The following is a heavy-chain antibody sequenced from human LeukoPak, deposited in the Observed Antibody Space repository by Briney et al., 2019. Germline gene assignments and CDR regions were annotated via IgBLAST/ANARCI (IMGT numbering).Heavy chain of an antibody. CDR1: GYSISSGYY. D-gene: IGHD3-16*01. J-gene: IGHJ4*02. Sequence: SETLSLTCTVSGYSISSGYYWGWIRQPPGKGLEWIATISHSGSTYYNPSLKSQVTISVDTSKNQFSLKLSSVTTSDTALYYCARDLGARFESWGQGILVTVSS. CDR3: ARDLGARFES. CDR2: ISHSGST. V-gene: IGHV4-38-2*02.